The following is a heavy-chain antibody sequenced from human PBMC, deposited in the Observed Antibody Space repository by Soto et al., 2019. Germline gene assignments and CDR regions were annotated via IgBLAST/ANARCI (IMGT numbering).Heavy chain of an antibody. V-gene: IGHV4-39*01. J-gene: IGHJ5*02. CDR2: IYYSGST. D-gene: IGHD3-3*01. Sequence: SETLSLTCTVSGGSISSSSYYWGWIRQPPGKGLEWIGSIYYSGSTYYNPSLKSRVTISVDTSKNQFSLKLSSVTAADTAVYYCARTPPFGVVANWFDPWGQGTLVTVSS. CDR1: GGSISSSSYY. CDR3: ARTPPFGVVANWFDP.